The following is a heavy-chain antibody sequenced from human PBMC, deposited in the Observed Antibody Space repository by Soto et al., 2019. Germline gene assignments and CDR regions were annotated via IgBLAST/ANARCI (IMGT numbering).Heavy chain of an antibody. D-gene: IGHD2-21*02. J-gene: IGHJ4*02. CDR2: ISPHNFNT. Sequence: ASVKVSCKASGYTFTHFYITWVRQAPGQGLEWMGAISPHNFNTNYAQKLRGRVTLTTEKSTNTAYMDLRSLTSDDTAVYYCAKDVTPYCGGDCYQLDYWGQGTLVTVSS. V-gene: IGHV1-18*01. CDR1: GYTFTHFY. CDR3: AKDVTPYCGGDCYQLDY.